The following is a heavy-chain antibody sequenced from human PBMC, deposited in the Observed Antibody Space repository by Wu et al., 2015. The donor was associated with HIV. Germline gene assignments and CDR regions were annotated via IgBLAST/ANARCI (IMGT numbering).Heavy chain of an antibody. CDR1: GFTFNNYI. CDR2: IIPQNGDT. Sequence: VQLVQSGGEMKKPGASVKVSCKASGFTFNNYIIVWVRQAPGQGLEWMGWIIPQNGDTDLAPNVQNRVSMTTDASTNLAYMELRTLTSDDTAMYYCASRANYGGTSFGGFALDTWGQGTMVIVST. CDR3: ASRANYGGTSFGGFALDT. V-gene: IGHV1-18*01. D-gene: IGHD3-16*01. J-gene: IGHJ3*02.